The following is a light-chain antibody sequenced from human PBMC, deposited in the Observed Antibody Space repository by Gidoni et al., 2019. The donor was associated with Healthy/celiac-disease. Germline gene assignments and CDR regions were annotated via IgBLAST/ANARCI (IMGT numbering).Light chain of an antibody. V-gene: IGKV3-11*01. J-gene: IGKJ4*01. CDR2: DAS. CDR3: QQRSNWPT. Sequence: EIVLTQSPATLSLSPGERATLSSPRLLIYDASNRATGIPARFSGSGSRTDFTLTISSLEPEDFAVYYCQQRSNWPTFGGGTKVEIK.